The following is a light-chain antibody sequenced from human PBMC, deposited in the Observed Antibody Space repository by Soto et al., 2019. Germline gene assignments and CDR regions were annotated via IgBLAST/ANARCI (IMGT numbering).Light chain of an antibody. CDR3: QHYISYSEA. CDR1: QTISSG. V-gene: IGKV1-5*03. J-gene: IGKJ1*01. Sequence: DIQITQSPSTLSGSVGDRVTITFRASQTISSGLAWYQQKPGKAPKLLIYKASTLKSGVPSRFSGSGSGTEFTLTISSLQPDEFATYYCQHYISYSEAFGQVTKVDIK. CDR2: KAS.